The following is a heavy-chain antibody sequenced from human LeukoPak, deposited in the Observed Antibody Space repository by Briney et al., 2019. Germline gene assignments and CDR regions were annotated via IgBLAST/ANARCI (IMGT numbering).Heavy chain of an antibody. CDR3: ARLVWDTTMADGDIDS. D-gene: IGHD5-18*01. CDR2: ISSASTYI. Sequence: GGSLRLSCAASGFTFSAYSMNWVRQAPGKGLEWVSSISSASTYIYYADSVKGRFTISRDNAKNSLYLQMNSLRAEDTAMYYCARLVWDTTMADGDIDSWGQGTLLIVSS. V-gene: IGHV3-21*01. J-gene: IGHJ4*02. CDR1: GFTFSAYS.